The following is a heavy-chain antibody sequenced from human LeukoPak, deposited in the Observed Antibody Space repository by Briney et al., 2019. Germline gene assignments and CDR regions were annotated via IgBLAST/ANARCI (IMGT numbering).Heavy chain of an antibody. CDR1: GFTVSSNY. Sequence: GGSVRLSCAASGFTVSSNYMSWVRQAPGKGLEWVSVIYSGGSTYYADSVKGRFTISRDNSKNTLYLQMKRVRADDTSVYYCTREGARGAFDIWGQGTMVTVSS. V-gene: IGHV3-53*05. CDR2: IYSGGST. D-gene: IGHD3-16*01. J-gene: IGHJ3*02. CDR3: TREGARGAFDI.